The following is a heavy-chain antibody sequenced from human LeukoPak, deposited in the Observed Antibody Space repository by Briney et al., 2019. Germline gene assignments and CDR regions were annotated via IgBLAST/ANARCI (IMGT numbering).Heavy chain of an antibody. D-gene: IGHD1-7*01. CDR3: ARGDNWNSYYYYYMDV. J-gene: IGHJ6*03. CDR1: EFTFSSYS. Sequence: GGFLRRSWAGSEFTFSSYSMDWVRQAPGKGLEWVSYISSDGSTIYYADSVKGRLTISRDNAKNSLYLQMNSLRAEDTAVYYCARGDNWNSYYYYYMDVWGKGTTVTVSS. V-gene: IGHV3-48*04. CDR2: ISSDGSTI.